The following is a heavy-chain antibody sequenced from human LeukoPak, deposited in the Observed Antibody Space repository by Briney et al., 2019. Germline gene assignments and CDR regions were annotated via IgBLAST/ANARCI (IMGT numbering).Heavy chain of an antibody. CDR2: ISYDGSNK. V-gene: IGHV3-30*18. Sequence: GGSLRLSCAASGFTFSSYGMHWVRQAPGKGLEWVSVISYDGSNKYYADSVKGRFTISRDNSKNTLYLQMNSLRAEDTAVYYCAKGYSYYYMDVWGKGNTVTISS. CDR3: AKGYSYYYMDV. D-gene: IGHD5-18*01. J-gene: IGHJ6*03. CDR1: GFTFSSYG.